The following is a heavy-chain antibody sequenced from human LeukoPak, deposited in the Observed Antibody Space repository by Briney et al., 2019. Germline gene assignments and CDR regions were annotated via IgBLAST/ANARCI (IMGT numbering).Heavy chain of an antibody. V-gene: IGHV3-21*01. J-gene: IGHJ4*02. CDR1: GFSFTNYS. D-gene: IGHD5-18*01. CDR2: ITSGSSNI. CDR3: ARASGDIVETATMGSY. Sequence: GGSLRLSCAASGFSFTNYSMNWVRQAPGKGLEWVSSITSGSSNIYYADSVKGRFTISRDNAKNSLYLQVNSLRAEDTAVYYCARASGDIVETATMGSYWGQGTLVTVSS.